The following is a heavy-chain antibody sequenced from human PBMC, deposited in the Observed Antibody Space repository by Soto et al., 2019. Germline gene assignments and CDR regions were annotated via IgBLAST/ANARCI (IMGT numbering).Heavy chain of an antibody. CDR1: GDSISNSDYY. D-gene: IGHD4-17*01. Sequence: QVHLQESGPGLVKPSQTLSLTCTVSGDSISNSDYYWSWIRQPPGKGLEWMGYFSDSGSTYYNPSLNSRVTISADTSKNQFSLKLRSVTAADTAMYYCARGNDYGDYFDYWGQGTLVTVSS. CDR3: ARGNDYGDYFDY. J-gene: IGHJ4*02. V-gene: IGHV4-30-4*01. CDR2: FSDSGST.